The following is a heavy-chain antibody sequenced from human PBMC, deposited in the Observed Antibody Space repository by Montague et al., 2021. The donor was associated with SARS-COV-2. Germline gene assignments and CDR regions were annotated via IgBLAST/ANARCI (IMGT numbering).Heavy chain of an antibody. CDR2: FYYAGGT. Sequence: SETLSLTCTVSGGSVSRISSLWGWIRQPPGKGLEYIGSFYYAGGTQYNPSLKSRVTISVDTSNDQFSLKMNSVTAADTAVYFCARLYGSSFDYWGQGTLVTVS. CDR3: ARLYGSSFDY. J-gene: IGHJ4*02. CDR1: GGSVSRISSL. V-gene: IGHV4-39*01. D-gene: IGHD4-17*01.